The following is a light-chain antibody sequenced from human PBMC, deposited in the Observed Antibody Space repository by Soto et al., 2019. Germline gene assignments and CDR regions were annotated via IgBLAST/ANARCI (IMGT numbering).Light chain of an antibody. CDR2: GAS. Sequence: EIVXXXSPGXXXXXPGEXXXXXXXXSQXVXXTYLAWYQQKPGQAPRLLIYGASSRATGIPDRFSGSGSGTDFTLTISRLEPEDFAVYYCQQYGTSPRTFGQGTKVEIK. V-gene: IGKV3-20*01. CDR3: QQYGTSPRT. CDR1: QXVXXTY. J-gene: IGKJ1*01.